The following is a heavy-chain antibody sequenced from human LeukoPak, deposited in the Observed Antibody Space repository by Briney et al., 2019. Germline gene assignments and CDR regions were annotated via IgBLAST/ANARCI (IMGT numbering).Heavy chain of an antibody. D-gene: IGHD3-10*01. CDR2: ISYDGNSK. V-gene: IGHV3-30-3*01. Sequence: PGGSLRLSCAASKFTFCSYAMVWLRQAPGRGLEGVAVISYDGNSKYHAESVKGRFTISRDNSKNTLYLQMNSLRAEDTAVYFCARGEFNSGDLDYWGQGTLVTVSS. CDR3: ARGEFNSGDLDY. CDR1: KFTFCSYA. J-gene: IGHJ4*02.